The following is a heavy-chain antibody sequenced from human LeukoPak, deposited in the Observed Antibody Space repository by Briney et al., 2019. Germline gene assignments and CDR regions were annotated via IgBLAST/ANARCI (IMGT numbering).Heavy chain of an antibody. CDR3: AKGPVEYYYDSSGYYPY. Sequence: GGSPRLSCAASGFTFSSYGMHWVRQAPGKGLEWVAFIRYDGSNKYYADSVKGRFTISRDNSKNTLYLQMNSLRAEDTAVYYCAKGPVEYYYDSSGYYPYWGQGTLVTVSS. V-gene: IGHV3-30*02. D-gene: IGHD3-22*01. J-gene: IGHJ4*02. CDR1: GFTFSSYG. CDR2: IRYDGSNK.